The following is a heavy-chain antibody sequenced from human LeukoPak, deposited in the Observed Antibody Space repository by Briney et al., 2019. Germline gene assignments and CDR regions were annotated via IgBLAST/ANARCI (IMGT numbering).Heavy chain of an antibody. V-gene: IGHV3-64D*06. CDR3: MTRARGPPVY. CDR2: IGTHGDDT. D-gene: IGHD3-10*01. J-gene: IGHJ4*02. Sequence: QSGGSLRPSCSGSEFTLSSYALHWVRQAPGRGLEFVSAIGTHGDDTYYADSVKGRFTISRDNSKNTVYLQMTNLRLEDTAVYHCMTRARGPPVYWGQGTLVTVSS. CDR1: EFTLSSYA.